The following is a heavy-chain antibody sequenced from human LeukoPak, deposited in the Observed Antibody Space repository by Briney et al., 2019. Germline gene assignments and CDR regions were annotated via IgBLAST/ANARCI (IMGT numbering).Heavy chain of an antibody. CDR2: ISSSSSPI. CDR1: GFTISSYA. J-gene: IGHJ5*01. CDR3: ARDCRLNCARQPGFDS. V-gene: IGHV3-48*02. Sequence: GSLRLSCAASGFTISSYAMNWGRQAPGKGLEWVSYISSSSSPINYADSVKGRFTISRDNAKNSLYLQMNSLRDEDTAVYYCARDCRLNCARQPGFDSWGQGTLVTVSS. D-gene: IGHD1-1*01.